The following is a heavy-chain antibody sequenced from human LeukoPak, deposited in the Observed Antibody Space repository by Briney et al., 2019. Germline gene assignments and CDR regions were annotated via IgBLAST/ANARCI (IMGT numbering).Heavy chain of an antibody. V-gene: IGHV3-11*01. CDR3: ARGSRPTTTFQYYYYGMDV. D-gene: IGHD1-1*01. Sequence: GGSLRLSCAASGFTFSDYYIFWIRQAPGKGLEWVSYISSSGRTIYYADSVKGRFTVSRDNAKNSLDVQMNSLRAGDTAVYYCARGSRPTTTFQYYYYGMDVWGQGTTVTVSS. CDR2: ISSSGRTI. J-gene: IGHJ6*02. CDR1: GFTFSDYY.